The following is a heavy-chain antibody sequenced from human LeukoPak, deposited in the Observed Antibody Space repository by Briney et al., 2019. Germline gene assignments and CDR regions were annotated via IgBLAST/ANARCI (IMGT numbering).Heavy chain of an antibody. CDR2: IYYSGST. J-gene: IGHJ4*02. Sequence: PSPTLSLTCTVSGGSISSYYWSWIRQPPGEGLEWIGYIYYSGSTNYNPSLKSRVTISVDTSKNQFSLKLSSVTAADTAVYYCAGSIAVAGIDYWGQGTLVTVSS. V-gene: IGHV4-59*01. D-gene: IGHD6-19*01. CDR1: GGSISSYY. CDR3: AGSIAVAGIDY.